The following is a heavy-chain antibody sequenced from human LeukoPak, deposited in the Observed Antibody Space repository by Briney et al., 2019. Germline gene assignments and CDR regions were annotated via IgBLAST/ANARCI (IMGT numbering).Heavy chain of an antibody. Sequence: PGGSLRLSCLASGFTFSNYAMNWVRQAPGKGLEWVSYISSSSSTIYYADSVKGRFTISRDNAKNSLYLQMNSLRDEDTAVYYCARMVATRFDFWGQGTLVTVSS. V-gene: IGHV3-48*02. J-gene: IGHJ4*02. CDR3: ARMVATRFDF. CDR2: ISSSSSTI. CDR1: GFTFSNYA. D-gene: IGHD2-21*02.